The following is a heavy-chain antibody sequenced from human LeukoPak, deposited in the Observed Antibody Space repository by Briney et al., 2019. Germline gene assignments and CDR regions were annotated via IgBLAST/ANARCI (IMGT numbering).Heavy chain of an antibody. Sequence: GGSLRLSCAASGFTFSSYGMHWVRQAPGKGLEWVAVIWYDGSNKYYADSVKGRFAISRDNSKNTLYLQMNSLRAEDTAVYYCTRENYDMLTGYQYYYYGMDVWGQGTTVTVSS. CDR3: TRENYDMLTGYQYYYYGMDV. CDR1: GFTFSSYG. J-gene: IGHJ6*02. CDR2: IWYDGSNK. V-gene: IGHV3-33*01. D-gene: IGHD3-9*01.